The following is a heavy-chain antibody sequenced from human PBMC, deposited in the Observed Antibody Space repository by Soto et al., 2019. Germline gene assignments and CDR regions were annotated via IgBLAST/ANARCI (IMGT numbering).Heavy chain of an antibody. CDR3: SGSRDGFG. V-gene: IGHV3-48*02. J-gene: IGHJ4*02. CDR1: GLRFRGFS. D-gene: IGHD3-10*01. Sequence: QLVESGGGSVQPGGSLRLSCAAAGLRFRGFSMAWVRQAPGKGLEWVAYIGVGSSPIYYADSVQGRFTVSRDDATNSLSLQMDGLRDEDTAIYYCSGSRDGFGWGQGTLVTVS. CDR2: IGVGSSPI.